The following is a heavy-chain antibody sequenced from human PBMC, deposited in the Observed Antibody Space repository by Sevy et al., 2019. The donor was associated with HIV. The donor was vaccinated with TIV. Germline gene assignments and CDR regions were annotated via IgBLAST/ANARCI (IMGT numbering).Heavy chain of an antibody. Sequence: AGSLRLSCAASGFTFSSYAMSWVRQAPGKVLEWVSAISGSGGSTYYADSVKGRFTISRDNSKNTLYLQMNSLRAEDTAVYYCAKSPLVVVAATLDYWGQGTLVTVSS. CDR2: ISGSGGST. J-gene: IGHJ4*02. CDR1: GFTFSSYA. D-gene: IGHD2-15*01. CDR3: AKSPLVVVAATLDY. V-gene: IGHV3-23*01.